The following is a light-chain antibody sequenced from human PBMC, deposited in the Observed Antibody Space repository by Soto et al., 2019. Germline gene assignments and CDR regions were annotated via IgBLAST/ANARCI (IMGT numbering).Light chain of an antibody. V-gene: IGLV2-18*02. J-gene: IGLJ2*01. CDR3: SSSTSSTTVV. Sequence: QSALTQPPSVSGSPGQSVAISCTGTGSDFGSHNRVSWYQQPPGTAPKLMIYEVSNRPSGVPDRFSGSKSGNTASLTISGLQAEDEADYYCSSSTSSTTVVFGGGTKLTVL. CDR2: EVS. CDR1: GSDFGSHNR.